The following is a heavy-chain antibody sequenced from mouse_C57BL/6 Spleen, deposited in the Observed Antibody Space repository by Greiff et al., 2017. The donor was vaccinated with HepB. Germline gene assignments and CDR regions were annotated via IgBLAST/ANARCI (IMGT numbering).Heavy chain of an antibody. Sequence: EVQLVESGGGLVKPGGSLKLSCAASGFTFSDYGMHWVRQAPEKGLEWVAYISSGSSTIYYADTVKGRFTISRDNAKNTLFLQMTSLRSEDTAMYYCAREITTEAYWGQGTLVTVSA. CDR1: GFTFSDYG. D-gene: IGHD1-1*01. V-gene: IGHV5-17*01. CDR3: AREITTEAY. CDR2: ISSGSSTI. J-gene: IGHJ3*01.